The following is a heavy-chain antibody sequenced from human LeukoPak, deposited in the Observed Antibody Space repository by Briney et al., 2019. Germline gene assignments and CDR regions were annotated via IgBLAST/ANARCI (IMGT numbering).Heavy chain of an antibody. CDR1: GFTFSSYS. J-gene: IGHJ6*03. CDR3: ARFAAGGSYYYYMDV. D-gene: IGHD6-25*01. Sequence: GGSLRLSCAVSGFTFSSYSMDWVRQAPGKGLEWVSYIGGSSGTIYYADSVKGRFTISRDNAKNSLYLQMNSLRADDTAVYYCARFAAGGSYYYYMDVWGKGTTVTVSS. CDR2: IGGSSGTI. V-gene: IGHV3-48*01.